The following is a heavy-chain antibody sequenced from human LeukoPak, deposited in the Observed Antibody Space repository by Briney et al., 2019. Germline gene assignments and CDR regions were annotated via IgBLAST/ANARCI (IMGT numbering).Heavy chain of an antibody. V-gene: IGHV3-9*01. CDR2: ISWDSSSI. D-gene: IGHD4-17*01. CDR3: AKGDGYYFGGMDV. J-gene: IGHJ6*02. CDR1: GFTFDDYG. Sequence: GRSLRLSCAASGFTFDDYGMHWVRRAPGKGLEWVTGISWDSSSIGYADSVKGRFTISRDDAKNSLYLQMNRLRAEDTALYYCAKGDGYYFGGMDVWGQGTTVNVSS.